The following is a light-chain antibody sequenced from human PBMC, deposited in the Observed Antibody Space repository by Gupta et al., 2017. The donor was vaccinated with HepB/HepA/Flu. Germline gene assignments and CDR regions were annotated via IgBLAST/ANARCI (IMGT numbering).Light chain of an antibody. CDR3: QQETNWPLT. J-gene: IGKJ4*01. CDR2: DTS. CDR1: QSVSSG. Sequence: EIVMTQSPATLSVSPGERATLSCRASQSVSSGFLAWYQQKPGQAPRLLIYDTSSRATGIPDRFSGSGSGTDFTLTISSLQSEDFAVYYCQQETNWPLTFGGGTKVEIK. V-gene: IGKV3D-15*01.